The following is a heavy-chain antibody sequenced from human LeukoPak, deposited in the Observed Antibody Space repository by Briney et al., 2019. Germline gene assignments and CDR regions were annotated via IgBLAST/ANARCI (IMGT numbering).Heavy chain of an antibody. Sequence: GASVKVSCKASGGTLSSYAISWVRQAPGQGLEWMGGIIPIFGTANYAQKFQGRVTITADESTSTAYMELSSLRSEDTAVYYCARAAYSSSSGLFDYWGQGTLVTVSS. CDR3: ARAAYSSSSGLFDY. J-gene: IGHJ4*02. CDR1: GGTLSSYA. V-gene: IGHV1-69*13. CDR2: IIPIFGTA. D-gene: IGHD6-6*01.